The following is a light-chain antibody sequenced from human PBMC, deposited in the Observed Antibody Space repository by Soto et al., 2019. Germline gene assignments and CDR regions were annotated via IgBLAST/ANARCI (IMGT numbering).Light chain of an antibody. CDR1: QSSNSN. Sequence: EIVLTQSPGTLSLSPGERATHSCRASQSSNSNLAWYQQKPGQAPRLLIYGASSRATGIPDRFSGSGSGTDFTLTISRLEPEDFAVYYCQQYGSSPLTFGQGTRLEIK. V-gene: IGKV3-20*01. J-gene: IGKJ5*01. CDR3: QQYGSSPLT. CDR2: GAS.